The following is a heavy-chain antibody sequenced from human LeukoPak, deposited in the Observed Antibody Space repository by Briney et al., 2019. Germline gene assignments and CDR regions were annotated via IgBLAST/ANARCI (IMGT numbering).Heavy chain of an antibody. V-gene: IGHV3-7*01. CDR3: ARAGNGFGY. D-gene: IGHD2-8*01. J-gene: IGHJ4*02. CDR2: IKEDGSEK. CDR1: GFSFSSSW. Sequence: GGSPRLSCAASGFSFSSSWMSWVRQAPGKGLEWVANIKEDGSEKNYVDSVKGRFTISRDNAKSSLYVEMNSLRVEDTAVYYCARAGNGFGYWGQGALVTVSS.